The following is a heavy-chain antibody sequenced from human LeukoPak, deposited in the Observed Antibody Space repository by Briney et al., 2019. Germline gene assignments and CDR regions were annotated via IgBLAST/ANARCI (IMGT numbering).Heavy chain of an antibody. CDR1: GYTFTSYD. D-gene: IGHD3-22*01. CDR2: MNPNSGNT. J-gene: IGHJ4*02. CDR3: ARGRRYYDSSGYYFIY. V-gene: IGHV1-8*01. Sequence: ASVKASCKASGYTFTSYDINWVRQATGQGLEWMGWMNPNSGNTGYAQKFQGRVTMTRNTSISTAYMELSSLRSEDTAVYYCARGRRYYDSSGYYFIYWGQGTLVTVSS.